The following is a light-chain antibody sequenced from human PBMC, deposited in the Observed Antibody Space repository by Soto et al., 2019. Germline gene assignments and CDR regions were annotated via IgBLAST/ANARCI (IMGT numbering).Light chain of an antibody. CDR3: LQDYNSLRT. J-gene: IGKJ1*01. CDR1: QGIRND. Sequence: AIQMTQSPSSLSASVGDRVTITWRASQGIRNDLGWYQQKPGKAPKLLIYAASSLQSGVPSRFSGSGSGTDFTLTISSRQPEDVATYYCLQDYNSLRTFGQGTKVEIK. CDR2: AAS. V-gene: IGKV1-6*01.